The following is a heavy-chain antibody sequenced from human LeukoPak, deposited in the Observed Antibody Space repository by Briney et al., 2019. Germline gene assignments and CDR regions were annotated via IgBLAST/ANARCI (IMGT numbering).Heavy chain of an antibody. CDR3: ANENYYGSSGYLDH. V-gene: IGHV3-30*18. J-gene: IGHJ5*02. D-gene: IGHD3-22*01. Sequence: GGSLRLSCAASGFTFSSYGMHWVRQAPGKGLEWVAVISNDGSNKYYADSVKGRFTISRDNSKNTLYLQMNSLRAEDTAVYYCANENYYGSSGYLDHWGQGTLVTVSS. CDR1: GFTFSSYG. CDR2: ISNDGSNK.